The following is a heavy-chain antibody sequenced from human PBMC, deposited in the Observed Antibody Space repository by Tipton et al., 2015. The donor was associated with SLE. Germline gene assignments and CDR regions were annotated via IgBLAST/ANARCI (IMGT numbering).Heavy chain of an antibody. CDR1: GGSISSYY. CDR2: IHSSGST. D-gene: IGHD3-16*01. V-gene: IGHV4-4*07. Sequence: TLSLTCTVSGGSISSYYWSWIRQPAGKGLEWIGQIHSSGSTSYNPSLKSRVSISVDMSKNQVSLKLSSVTAADTAVYYCARSDGGYWGQGTLVTVSS. J-gene: IGHJ4*02. CDR3: ARSDGGY.